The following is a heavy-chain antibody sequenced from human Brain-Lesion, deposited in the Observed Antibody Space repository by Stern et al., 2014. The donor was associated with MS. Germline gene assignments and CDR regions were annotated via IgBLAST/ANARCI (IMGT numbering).Heavy chain of an antibody. CDR1: GYIFTGYY. Sequence: QVQLVQSGAEVKKPGASGKVSCKTSGYIFTGYYIHWVRQAPGQGLEWMAWVNTNTGGTKYAQKFQGRVTMSRDTSISTAYVELSSLTSDDTAVYYCARDQRGITIFGVVTDYYYLGMDVWGQGTTVTVSS. CDR3: ARDQRGITIFGVVTDYYYLGMDV. J-gene: IGHJ6*02. CDR2: VNTNTGGT. D-gene: IGHD3-3*01. V-gene: IGHV1-2*02.